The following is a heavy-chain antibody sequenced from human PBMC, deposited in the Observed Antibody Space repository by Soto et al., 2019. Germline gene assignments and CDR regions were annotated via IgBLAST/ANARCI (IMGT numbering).Heavy chain of an antibody. CDR1: GFTFSSYS. Sequence: EVQLVESGGGLVKPGGSLRLSCAASGFTFSSYSMNWVRQAPGKGLEWVSSISSSSSYIYYADSVKGRFTISRDNAKNSLYLQMNSPRAEDTAVYYCARDWDTAMDPGYWGQGTLVTVSS. V-gene: IGHV3-21*01. J-gene: IGHJ4*02. CDR2: ISSSSSYI. CDR3: ARDWDTAMDPGY. D-gene: IGHD5-18*01.